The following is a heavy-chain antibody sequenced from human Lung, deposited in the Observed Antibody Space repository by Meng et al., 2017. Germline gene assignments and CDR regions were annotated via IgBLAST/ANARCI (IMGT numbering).Heavy chain of an antibody. CDR3: ARDEDISAAGKLFGDY. CDR2: INPKSGDT. J-gene: IGHJ4*02. D-gene: IGHD6-13*01. Sequence: QVQRVQSGDEVKKPGASVKVSCKASGYTFPDYWLHWVRRAPGQGLEWMGRINPKSGDTHYAQRFQGRVTMTGDTSISTAYMELSGLRSDDTAMYYCARDEDISAAGKLFGDYWGQGTLVTVSS. CDR1: GYTFPDYW. V-gene: IGHV1-2*06.